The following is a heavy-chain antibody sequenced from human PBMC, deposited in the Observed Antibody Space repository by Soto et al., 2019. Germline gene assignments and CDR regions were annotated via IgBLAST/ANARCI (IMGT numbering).Heavy chain of an antibody. CDR1: GGSCSGDE. CDR2: INHSGST. Sequence: PDTLSLTSAGYGGSCSGDEWGWILEPPGKGLEWIGEINHSGSTNYNPSLKSRVTISVDTSKNQFSLKLSSVTAADTAVYYFASGWYYHYYGMDVWGQGPTLTV. CDR3: ASGWYYHYYGMDV. V-gene: IGHV4-34*01. J-gene: IGHJ6*02.